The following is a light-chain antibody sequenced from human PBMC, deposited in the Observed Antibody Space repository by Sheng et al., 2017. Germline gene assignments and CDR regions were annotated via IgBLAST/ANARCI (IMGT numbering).Light chain of an antibody. Sequence: EIVLTQSPGTLSLSPGERATLSCRASQSVRFNYLAWYQQKPGQTPRLFIYGASSRATGIPDRFSGSGSGTDFTLTISRLEPEDFAVYYCQQYGSSPPLTFGGGTKVEIK. CDR2: GAS. V-gene: IGKV3-20*01. CDR1: QSVRFNY. CDR3: QQYGSSPPLT. J-gene: IGKJ4*01.